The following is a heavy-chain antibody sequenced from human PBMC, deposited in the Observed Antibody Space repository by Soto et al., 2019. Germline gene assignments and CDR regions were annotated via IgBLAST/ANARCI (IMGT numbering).Heavy chain of an antibody. V-gene: IGHV3-30*18. Sequence: QVQLVESGGGVVQPGRSLRLSCAASGFNFSSYGMHWVRQAPGKWLEWVAVISYDGSNKYYADSVKGRFTISRANSKNRLYLQMNSLRAEDTAVYDCAKAQRIAARPRQPGIDYWGQGTLVTVSS. J-gene: IGHJ4*02. CDR2: ISYDGSNK. CDR3: AKAQRIAARPRQPGIDY. D-gene: IGHD6-6*01. CDR1: GFNFSSYG.